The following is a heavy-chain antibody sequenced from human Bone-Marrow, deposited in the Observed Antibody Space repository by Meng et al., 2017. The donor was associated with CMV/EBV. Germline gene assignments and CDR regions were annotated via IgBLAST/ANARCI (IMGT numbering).Heavy chain of an antibody. Sequence: LRLSCTVSGGSISSGDYYWSWIRQPPGKGLEWLGYIYYSGSTYYNPSLKSRVTISVDTSKNQFSLRLSSVTAADTALYYCARVLRRLGTWLHHGLSDSWGQGTLVTVSS. CDR1: GGSISSGDYY. J-gene: IGHJ4*02. CDR3: ARVLRRLGTWLHHGLSDS. D-gene: IGHD3-16*01. CDR2: IYYSGST. V-gene: IGHV4-30-4*08.